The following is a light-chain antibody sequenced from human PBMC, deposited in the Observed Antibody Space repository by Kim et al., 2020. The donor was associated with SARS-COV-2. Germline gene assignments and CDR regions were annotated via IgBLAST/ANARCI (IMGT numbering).Light chain of an antibody. Sequence: SYELTQPPSVSVSPGQTASITCSGDKLGDKYASWYQQTPSQSPVLVIYQDSKRSSGIPERFSRSNSGNTATLTISGMQPRDAADYYCQAWDRSTVVFGGG. V-gene: IGLV3-1*01. CDR1: KLGDKY. CDR3: QAWDRSTVV. CDR2: QDS. J-gene: IGLJ2*01.